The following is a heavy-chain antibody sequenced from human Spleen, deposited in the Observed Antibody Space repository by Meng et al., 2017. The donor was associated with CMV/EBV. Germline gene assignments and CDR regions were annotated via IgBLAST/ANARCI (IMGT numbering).Heavy chain of an antibody. D-gene: IGHD2-2*02. J-gene: IGHJ4*02. CDR3: ARGPRYCSSTSCYTGFDY. Sequence: WDRQAPGERLEWIGKINHSGSTNYNPSLKSRVTISVDTSKNQFSLKLSSVTAADTAVYYCARGPRYCSSTSCYTGFDYWGQGTLVTVSS. CDR2: INHSGST. V-gene: IGHV4-34*01.